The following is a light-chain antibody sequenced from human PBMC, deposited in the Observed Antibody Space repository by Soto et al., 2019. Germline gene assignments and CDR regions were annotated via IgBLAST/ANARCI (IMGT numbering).Light chain of an antibody. CDR2: KAS. V-gene: IGKV1-5*03. J-gene: IGKJ1*01. Sequence: DIQMTQSPSTLSASLGDRVTITCRASQTISKWLAWYQHKQERPPKLMIYKASSLQSGIPSRFRGSGSGTEFTLTISSLQPDDFETYYCQQYNNYFWTFGQGTKVDIK. CDR3: QQYNNYFWT. CDR1: QTISKW.